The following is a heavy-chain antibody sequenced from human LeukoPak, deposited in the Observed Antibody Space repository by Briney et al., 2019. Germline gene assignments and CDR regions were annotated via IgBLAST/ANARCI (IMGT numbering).Heavy chain of an antibody. V-gene: IGHV4-59*01. Sequence: SQTLSLTCTVSGGSISSYYWSWIRQPPGKGLEWIVYIYYSGSANYNPSLKSRVTISVDTSKNQFSLKLSSVTAADTAVYYCATTVTTQEKYYYYYGMDVWGQGTTVTVSS. CDR1: GGSISSYY. D-gene: IGHD4-17*01. J-gene: IGHJ6*02. CDR3: ATTVTTQEKYYYYYGMDV. CDR2: IYYSGSA.